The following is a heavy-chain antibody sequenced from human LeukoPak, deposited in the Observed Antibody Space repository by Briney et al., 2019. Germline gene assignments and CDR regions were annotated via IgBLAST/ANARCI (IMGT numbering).Heavy chain of an antibody. J-gene: IGHJ4*02. V-gene: IGHV3-30*02. Sequence: GGFLRLSCAASGFTFSSYGMHWVRQAPGKGLEWVAFIRYDGSNKYYADSVKGRFTISRDNSKNTLYLQMNSLRAEDSAVYYCASDLIAAKGAYWGQGTLVTVSS. CDR2: IRYDGSNK. CDR3: ASDLIAAKGAY. CDR1: GFTFSSYG. D-gene: IGHD6-25*01.